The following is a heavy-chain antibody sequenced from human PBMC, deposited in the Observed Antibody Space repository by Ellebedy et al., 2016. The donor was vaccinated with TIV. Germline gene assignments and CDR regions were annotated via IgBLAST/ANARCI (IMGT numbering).Heavy chain of an antibody. V-gene: IGHV3-23*01. D-gene: IGHD4-23*01. J-gene: IGHJ4*02. Sequence: GESLKISCAASGFTFNIYAMSWVRQAPGKGLEWVSGISGSGGWTYYADSVKGRFTISRDNPKNTVSLQMTSLRAEDTAVYYCARLPPFYGGDDYIGHYFDFWGQGALVTVSS. CDR1: GFTFNIYA. CDR3: ARLPPFYGGDDYIGHYFDF. CDR2: ISGSGGWT.